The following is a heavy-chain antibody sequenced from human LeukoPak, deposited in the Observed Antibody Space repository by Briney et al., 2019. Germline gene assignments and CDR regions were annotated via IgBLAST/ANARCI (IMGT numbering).Heavy chain of an antibody. CDR1: GGSIDSNY. V-gene: IGHV4-59*08. D-gene: IGHD3-10*01. CDR2: VYYSGST. CDR3: AKSFYYASGLDY. Sequence: SETLSLTCSVSGGSIDSNYWSWIRQPPGKGLEWIGHVYYSGSTNYNPSLKSRVTMSVDSSKSHFSLKLNSVTAADTAVYYCAKSFYYASGLDYWGQGTLVTVSS. J-gene: IGHJ4*02.